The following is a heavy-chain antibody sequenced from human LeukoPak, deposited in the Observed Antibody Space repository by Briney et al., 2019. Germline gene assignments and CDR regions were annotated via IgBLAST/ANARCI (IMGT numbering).Heavy chain of an antibody. CDR1: GFTFSSYA. V-gene: IGHV3-23*01. J-gene: IGHJ4*02. D-gene: IGHD4-11*01. Sequence: GGSLRLSCAASGFTFSSYAMSWVRQAPGKGLEWVSAISGSGGSAYYADSVKGRFTISRDNSKNTLYLQMNSLRAEDTAIYYCAKDLYSYFDYWGQGTLVTVSS. CDR3: AKDLYSYFDY. CDR2: ISGSGGSA.